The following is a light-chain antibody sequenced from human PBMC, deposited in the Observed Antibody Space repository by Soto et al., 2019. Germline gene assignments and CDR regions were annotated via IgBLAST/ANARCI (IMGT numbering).Light chain of an antibody. J-gene: IGLJ2*01. Sequence: QSALTQPPSASGSPGQSVTISCTGTSSDIGAYNYVSWYQQYPGKAPKLIIYEVSQRPSGVPDRFSGSKSGNTASLTISGLQAEDEADYYCSSYTSSSTLVVFGGGTKLTVL. CDR2: EVS. CDR3: SSYTSSSTLVV. V-gene: IGLV2-8*01. CDR1: SSDIGAYNY.